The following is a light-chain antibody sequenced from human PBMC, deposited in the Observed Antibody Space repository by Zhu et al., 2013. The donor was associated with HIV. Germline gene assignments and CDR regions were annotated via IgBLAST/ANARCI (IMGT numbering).Light chain of an antibody. CDR1: QTISISY. CDR3: QQRSNWIT. J-gene: IGKJ5*01. Sequence: EIVLTQSPGTLSLSPGERATLSCRASQTISISYLAWYQQKPGQAPRLLIYDASNRATGIPARFSGSGSGTDFTLTISSLEPEDFAVYYCQQRSNWITFGQGTRLEIK. CDR2: DAS. V-gene: IGKV3-11*01.